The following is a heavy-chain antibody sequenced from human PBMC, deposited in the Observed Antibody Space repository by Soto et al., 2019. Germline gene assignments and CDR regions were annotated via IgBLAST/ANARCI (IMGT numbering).Heavy chain of an antibody. D-gene: IGHD3-22*01. CDR3: ARDFYYYDSSGPY. CDR2: ISSSGSTI. V-gene: IGHV3-11*01. Sequence: GGSLRLSCAASGFTFSDYYMSWIRQAPGKGLEWVSYISSSGSTIYYADSVKGRFTISRDNAKNSLYLQMNSMRAEDTAVYYCARDFYYYDSSGPYWGQGTLVTVSS. CDR1: GFTFSDYY. J-gene: IGHJ4*02.